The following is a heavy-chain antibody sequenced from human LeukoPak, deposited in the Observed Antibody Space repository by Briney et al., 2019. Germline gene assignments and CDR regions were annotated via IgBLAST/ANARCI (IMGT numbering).Heavy chain of an antibody. CDR1: GFAFNIYS. D-gene: IGHD2-21*02. CDR2: ITGSSSKT. Sequence: PGGSLRLSCVASGFAFNIYSLNWVRQTPGKRLEWVSYITGSSSKTLYADSVKGRFTISRDNAKTSVYLQMNSLRDEDTAVYYCATSRDWRVESWGRGIAVTVSS. V-gene: IGHV3-48*02. CDR3: ATSRDWRVES. J-gene: IGHJ4*02.